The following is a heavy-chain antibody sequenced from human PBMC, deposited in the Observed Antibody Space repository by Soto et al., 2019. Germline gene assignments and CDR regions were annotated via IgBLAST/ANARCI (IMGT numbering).Heavy chain of an antibody. D-gene: IGHD6-19*01. CDR3: AKISSGWYADY. CDR1: GFTFSSYG. CDR2: IWYDGSNK. V-gene: IGHV3-33*06. J-gene: IGHJ4*02. Sequence: QVQLVESGGGVVQPGRSLRLSCAASGFTFSSYGMHWVRQAPGKGLEWVAVIWYDGSNKHYADPVKGRFTISRDNSKNTLYLQMNSLRAEDTAVYYCAKISSGWYADYWGQGTLVTVSS.